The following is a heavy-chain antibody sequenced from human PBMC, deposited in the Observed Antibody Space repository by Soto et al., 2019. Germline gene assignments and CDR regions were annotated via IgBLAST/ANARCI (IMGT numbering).Heavy chain of an antibody. J-gene: IGHJ6*02. Sequence: ASVKVSCKASGGTFSSYAISWVRQAPGQGLEWMGGIIPIFGTANYAQKFQGRVTITADESTSTAYMELSSLRSEDTAVYYCASQYGSGSHYYYYGMDVWGQGTTVTVSS. D-gene: IGHD3-10*01. V-gene: IGHV1-69*13. CDR1: GGTFSSYA. CDR3: ASQYGSGSHYYYYGMDV. CDR2: IIPIFGTA.